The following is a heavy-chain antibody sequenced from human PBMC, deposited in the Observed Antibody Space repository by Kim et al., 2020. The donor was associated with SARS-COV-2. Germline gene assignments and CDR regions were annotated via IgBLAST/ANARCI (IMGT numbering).Heavy chain of an antibody. CDR2: IYSGGST. CDR3: ARGGRGYSGYDFYDFHY. CDR1: GFTVSSNY. D-gene: IGHD5-12*01. V-gene: IGHV3-53*01. J-gene: IGHJ4*02. Sequence: GGSLRLSCAASGFTVSSNYMSWVRQAPGKGLEWVSVIYSGGSTYYADSVKGRFTISRDNSKNTLYLQMNSLRAEDTAVYYCARGGRGYSGYDFYDFHYWGQGTLVTVSS.